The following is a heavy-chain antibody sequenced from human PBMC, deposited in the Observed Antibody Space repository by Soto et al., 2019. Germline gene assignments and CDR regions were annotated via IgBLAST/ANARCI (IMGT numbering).Heavy chain of an antibody. CDR2: INAGNGNT. CDR1: GYTFTSYA. D-gene: IGHD3-9*01. V-gene: IGHV1-3*01. J-gene: IGHJ4*02. CDR3: ARLDAGAIFWSWSDY. Sequence: GASVKVSCKASGYTFTSYAMHWVRQAPGQRLEWMGWINAGNGNTKYSQKFQGRVTITRDTSASTAYMELSSLRSEDTAVYYCARLDAGAIFWSWSDYWGQGTLVTVSS.